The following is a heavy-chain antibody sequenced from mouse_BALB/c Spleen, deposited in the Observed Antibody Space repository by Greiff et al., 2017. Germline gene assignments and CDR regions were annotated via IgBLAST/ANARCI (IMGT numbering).Heavy chain of an antibody. J-gene: IGHJ3*01. D-gene: IGHD3-2*01. CDR3: ARGDSSGPSWFAY. CDR2: ISYSGST. V-gene: IGHV3-2*02. CDR1: GYSITSDYA. Sequence: VQLKQSGPGLVKPSQSLSLTCTVTGYSITSDYAWHWIRQFPGNKLEWMGYISYSGSTSYNPSLKSRISITRDTSKNQFFLQLNSVTTEDTATYYCARGDSSGPSWFAYWGQGTLVTVAA.